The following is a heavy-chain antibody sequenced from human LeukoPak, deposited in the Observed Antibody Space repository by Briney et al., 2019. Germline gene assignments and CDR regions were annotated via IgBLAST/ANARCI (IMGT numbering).Heavy chain of an antibody. J-gene: IGHJ4*02. Sequence: GGSLRLSCSASGFTFGSYGMHWVRQAPGKGLEWVALIWYHGNDVDYADSVKGRFTISRDNSRNTLYLQMNSVRAEDTAVYFCARDFWNEPSKYFDYWGQGTLVTVSS. CDR2: IWYHGNDV. D-gene: IGHD3-3*01. CDR1: GFTFGSYG. CDR3: ARDFWNEPSKYFDY. V-gene: IGHV3-33*01.